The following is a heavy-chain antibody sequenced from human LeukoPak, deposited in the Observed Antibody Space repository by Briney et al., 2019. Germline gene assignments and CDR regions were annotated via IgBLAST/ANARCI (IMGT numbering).Heavy chain of an antibody. Sequence: PVKVSCKASGGTFNSYAISWVRQAPGQGLEWMGRIIPILGIANYAQKFQGRVTITADKSTSTAYMELSSLRSEDTAVYYCARDLVVVAATYYYYGMDVWGQGTTVTVSS. V-gene: IGHV1-69*04. J-gene: IGHJ6*02. CDR2: IIPILGIA. CDR3: ARDLVVVAATYYYYGMDV. D-gene: IGHD2-15*01. CDR1: GGTFNSYA.